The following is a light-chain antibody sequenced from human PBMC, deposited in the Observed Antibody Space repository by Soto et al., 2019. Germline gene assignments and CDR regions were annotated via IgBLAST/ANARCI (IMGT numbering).Light chain of an antibody. Sequence: QSVLTQPPSVSGAPGQGVTISCTGSSSNIGAGFDVHWYQQLPGTAPKLLIYGNNNRPSGVTDRFSGSKFGTSASLAITGLQGDDEADYYCQSYAPRLSGHLVGPGNKVTV. CDR3: QSYAPRLSGHL. CDR1: SSNIGAGFD. V-gene: IGLV1-40*01. CDR2: GNN. J-gene: IGLJ1*01.